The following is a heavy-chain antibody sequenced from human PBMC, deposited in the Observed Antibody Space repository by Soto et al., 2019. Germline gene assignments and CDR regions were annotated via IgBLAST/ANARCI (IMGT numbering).Heavy chain of an antibody. D-gene: IGHD5-18*01. CDR3: ASGRGYSYGDDYYYYGMDV. Sequence: SETLSLTCTVSGGSISSGGYYWSWIRQHPGKGLEWIGYIYYSGSTYYNPSLKSRVTISVDTSKNQFSLKLSSVTAADTAVYYCASGRGYSYGDDYYYYGMDVWGQGTTVTV. CDR1: GGSISSGGYY. V-gene: IGHV4-31*03. CDR2: IYYSGST. J-gene: IGHJ6*02.